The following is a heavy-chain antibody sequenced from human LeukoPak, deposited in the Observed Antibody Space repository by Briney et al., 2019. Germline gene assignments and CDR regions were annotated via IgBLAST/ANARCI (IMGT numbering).Heavy chain of an antibody. CDR2: ISGSGGST. CDR1: GFTFSSYA. V-gene: IGHV3-23*01. D-gene: IGHD1-1*01. J-gene: IGHJ4*02. CDR3: AKDGTTTITFDY. Sequence: PGGSLRLSCAASGFTFSSYAMSWVRQAPGKGLEYVSVISGSGGSTQYRDSVKGRFTISRDNSKNTLYLQMNSLRVEDTAVYYCAKDGTTTITFDYWGQGTLVTVSS.